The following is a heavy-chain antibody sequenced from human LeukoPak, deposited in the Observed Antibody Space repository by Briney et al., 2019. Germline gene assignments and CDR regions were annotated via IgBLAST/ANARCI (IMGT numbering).Heavy chain of an antibody. CDR2: ISAYNGNT. Sequence: ASVKVSCKASGYTFTSYGISWVRQAPGQGLEWMGWISAYNGNTNYAQKLQGRVNMTTDTSTSTAYMELRSLRSDDTAVYYCAREVVYYYDSSGYFDHWGQGTLVTVSS. J-gene: IGHJ4*02. CDR3: AREVVYYYDSSGYFDH. V-gene: IGHV1-18*01. D-gene: IGHD3-22*01. CDR1: GYTFTSYG.